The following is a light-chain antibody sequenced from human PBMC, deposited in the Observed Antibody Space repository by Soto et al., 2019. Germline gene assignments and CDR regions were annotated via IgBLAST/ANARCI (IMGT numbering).Light chain of an antibody. CDR3: LQDYNYPYT. V-gene: IGKV1-6*01. CDR1: QGIRND. Sequence: AIQMTQSPSSLSASVGDRVTITCRASQGIRNDLGWYQQKPGKAPKLLIYAVSFLQSGVPSRFSGSESGTDFTITISSLQPEDFATYYCLQDYNYPYTFGQGTTLEIK. J-gene: IGKJ2*01. CDR2: AVS.